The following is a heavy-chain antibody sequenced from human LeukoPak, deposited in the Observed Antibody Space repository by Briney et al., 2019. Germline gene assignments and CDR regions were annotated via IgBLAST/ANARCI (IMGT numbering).Heavy chain of an antibody. CDR1: GGSISSYY. V-gene: IGHV4-4*07. Sequence: SETLSLTCTVSGGSISSYYWSWIRQPAGKGLEWIGRIYTSGSTNYNPSLKSRVTMSVDTSKNQFSLKLSSVTAADTAVCYCARVHGRVVAARGYCYYMDVWGKGTTVTVSS. D-gene: IGHD2-15*01. J-gene: IGHJ6*03. CDR3: ARVHGRVVAARGYCYYMDV. CDR2: IYTSGST.